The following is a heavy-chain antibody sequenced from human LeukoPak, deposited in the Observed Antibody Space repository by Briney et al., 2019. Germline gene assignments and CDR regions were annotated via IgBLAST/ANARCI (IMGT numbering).Heavy chain of an antibody. V-gene: IGHV1-2*06. CDR1: GYTFTGYY. D-gene: IGHD3-22*01. CDR2: INPNSGGT. J-gene: IGHJ4*02. CDR3: ARTATPRYYDSSGYPCY. Sequence: GASVKVSCKASGYTFTGYYMHWVRQAPGQGLEWMGRINPNSGGTNYAQKFQGRVTMTRDTSISTAYMELSRLRSDDTAVYYCARTATPRYYDSSGYPCYWGQGTLVTVS.